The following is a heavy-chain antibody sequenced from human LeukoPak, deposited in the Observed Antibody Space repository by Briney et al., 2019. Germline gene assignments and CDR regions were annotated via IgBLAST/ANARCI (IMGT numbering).Heavy chain of an antibody. CDR3: ARDYFDETIDY. V-gene: IGHV4-39*02. J-gene: IGHJ4*02. D-gene: IGHD3-22*01. CDR1: GSSIRSSYYY. CDR2: IYDSGST. Sequence: SETLSLTCTVSGSSIRSSYYYWGWIRQPPGKGLEWIGSIYDSGSTYYNPSLKSRVTISVDTSKNEFSLQLKSVTPEDTAVYYCARDYFDETIDYWGQGSLVTISS.